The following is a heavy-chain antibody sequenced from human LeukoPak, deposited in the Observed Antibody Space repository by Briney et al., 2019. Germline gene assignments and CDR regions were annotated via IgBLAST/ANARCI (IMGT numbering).Heavy chain of an antibody. V-gene: IGHV4-59*12. J-gene: IGHJ4*02. D-gene: IGHD6-19*01. Sequence: SETLSLTCTVSGGSISSYYWSWLRQPPGKGLEWIGYIYHSGSTNYNPSLKSRVTISVDTSKNQFSLKLSSVTAADTAVYYCARVMIAVAGGKYFDYWGQGTLVTVSS. CDR3: ARVMIAVAGGKYFDY. CDR2: IYHSGST. CDR1: GGSISSYY.